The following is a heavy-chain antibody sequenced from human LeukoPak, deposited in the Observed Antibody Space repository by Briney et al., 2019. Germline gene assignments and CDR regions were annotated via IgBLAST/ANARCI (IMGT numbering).Heavy chain of an antibody. CDR2: ISWNSGSI. CDR3: AKSRAVVPAAIPVCFDY. V-gene: IGHV3-9*01. CDR1: GFTFDDYA. Sequence: GRSLRLSCAASGFTFDDYAMHWVRQAPGKGLEWVSGISWNSGSIGYADSVKGRFTISRDNAKNSLYLQMTSLRAEDTALYYCAKSRAVVPAAIPVCFDYWGQGTLVTVSS. D-gene: IGHD2-2*02. J-gene: IGHJ4*02.